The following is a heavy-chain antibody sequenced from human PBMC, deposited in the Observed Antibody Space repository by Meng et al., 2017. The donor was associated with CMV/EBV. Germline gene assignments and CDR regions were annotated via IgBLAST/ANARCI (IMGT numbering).Heavy chain of an antibody. CDR1: GVSISSYY. D-gene: IGHD5-24*01. Sequence: SETLSLTCTVSGVSISSYYWSWIRQPPGKGLEWIGSIYCSGSTNYNPSLKSRVTISVDTSKTQFSLKLSSVTAADTDVYYCERDKDGDGYNIGNGMDGWGQGTTVTVSS. J-gene: IGHJ6*02. V-gene: IGHV4-59*01. CDR2: IYCSGST. CDR3: ERDKDGDGYNIGNGMDG.